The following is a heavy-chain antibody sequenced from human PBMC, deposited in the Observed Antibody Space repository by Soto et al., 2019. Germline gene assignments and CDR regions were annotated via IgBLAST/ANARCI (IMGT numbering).Heavy chain of an antibody. CDR1: GGSISSGEYY. J-gene: IGHJ5*02. Sequence: TLSLTCTVSGGSISSGEYYWSWIRQPPGKGRERIGYIYYSRSTYYNPSLKSRFTISVDTPRNQFSMELSSVTAADTAVSFCAREGGEYYDSRGYWPHSFEPWGQGPLLMVPS. V-gene: IGHV4-30-4*01. CDR2: IYYSRST. D-gene: IGHD3-22*01. CDR3: AREGGEYYDSRGYWPHSFEP.